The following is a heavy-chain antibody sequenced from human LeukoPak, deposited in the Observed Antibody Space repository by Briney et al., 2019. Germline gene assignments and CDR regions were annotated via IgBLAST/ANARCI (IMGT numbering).Heavy chain of an antibody. V-gene: IGHV4-59*01. CDR1: GGSISTFY. CDR2: IYYSGST. CDR3: AREDPQTTVPEGLDV. Sequence: PSETLSLTCTVSGGSISTFYWSWLRQPPGKGLEGIGYIYYSGSTNYNPSLKSRVTISVDTSKNQFSLRLSSVTAADTAVYYCAREDPQTTVPEGLDVWGQGTTVTVSS. J-gene: IGHJ6*02. D-gene: IGHD4-17*01.